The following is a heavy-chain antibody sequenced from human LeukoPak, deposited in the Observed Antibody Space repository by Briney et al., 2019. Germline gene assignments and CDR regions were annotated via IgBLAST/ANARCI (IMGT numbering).Heavy chain of an antibody. J-gene: IGHJ4*02. CDR1: GGSISSSSYY. V-gene: IGHV4-39*07. CDR2: INHSGST. D-gene: IGHD3-10*01. CDR3: ARLTGAYYYGSGSSDY. Sequence: SETLSLTCTVSGGSISSSSYYWSWIRQPPGKGLEWIGEINHSGSTNYNPSLKSRVTISVDTSKNQFSLKLSSVTAADTAVYYCARLTGAYYYGSGSSDYWGQGTLVTVSS.